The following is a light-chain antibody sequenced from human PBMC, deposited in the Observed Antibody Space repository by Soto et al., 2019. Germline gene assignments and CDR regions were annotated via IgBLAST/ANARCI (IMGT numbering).Light chain of an antibody. CDR3: QQRSKWVT. J-gene: IGKJ4*01. CDR1: QSISSY. V-gene: IGKV1-39*01. CDR2: AAS. Sequence: DIQMTQSPSSLSASVGDRVTITCRASQSISSYLNWYQQKPGKAPKLLIYAASSWQSGVPSRFSGSGSGTDFTLTISSLEPEDFAVYYCQQRSKWVTFGRGTKV.